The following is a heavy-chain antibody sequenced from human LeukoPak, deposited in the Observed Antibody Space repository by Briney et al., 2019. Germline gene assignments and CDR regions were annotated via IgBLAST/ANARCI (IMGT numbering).Heavy chain of an antibody. V-gene: IGHV3-23*01. D-gene: IGHD3-22*01. Sequence: GGSLRLSCAASGFTFSSYAMSWVRQAPGKGLEWVSAISGSGGSTYYADSVKGRFTISRDNSKNTLYLQMNSLRAEDTAVYYCAKLVVVVITTGGDYWGQGTLVTVSS. CDR2: ISGSGGST. J-gene: IGHJ4*02. CDR3: AKLVVVVITTGGDY. CDR1: GFTFSSYA.